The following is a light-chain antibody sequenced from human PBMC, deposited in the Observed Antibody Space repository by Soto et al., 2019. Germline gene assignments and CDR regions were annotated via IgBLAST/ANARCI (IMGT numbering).Light chain of an antibody. CDR2: DAS. CDR1: ESVSTY. CDR3: QTRKNTFP. V-gene: IGKV3-11*01. J-gene: IGKJ3*01. Sequence: EIVLTQSPATLSLSPGETATLSCGASESVSTYLAWYQQKPGQAPRLLIYDASHRATGTPARFCGSGSMTDFNLTINSLEPGDFAVYYFQTRKNTFPFGPGTKVEIK.